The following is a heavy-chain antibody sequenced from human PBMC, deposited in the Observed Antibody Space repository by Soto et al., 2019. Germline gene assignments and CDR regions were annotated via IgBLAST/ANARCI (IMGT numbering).Heavy chain of an antibody. CDR1: GFTVSSNY. CDR3: ARDRQSRGWLDAFDI. D-gene: IGHD6-19*01. CDR2: IFTGGST. Sequence: EVQLVESGGGLVQPGGSLRLYCAASGFTVSSNYMSWVRQAPGKGLEWVSVIFTGGSTYYADSVKGRFTISRHSSMNTVYLQMDSLRAEDMAVYYCARDRQSRGWLDAFDIWGQVTMVTVSA. J-gene: IGHJ3*02. V-gene: IGHV3-53*04.